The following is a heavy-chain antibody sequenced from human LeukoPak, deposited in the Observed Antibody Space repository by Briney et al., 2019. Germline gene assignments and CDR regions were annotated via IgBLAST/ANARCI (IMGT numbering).Heavy chain of an antibody. Sequence: ASVKVSCKASGYTFTSYYIHWVRQAPGQGLEWMGIIDPSGGSTSYAQKFQGRVTMTRDTSTSTVYMELSSLRSEDTAVYYCARDLSQQLVVDYWGQGTLVTVSS. CDR3: ARDLSQQLVVDY. CDR1: GYTFTSYY. CDR2: IDPSGGST. D-gene: IGHD6-6*01. V-gene: IGHV1-46*01. J-gene: IGHJ4*02.